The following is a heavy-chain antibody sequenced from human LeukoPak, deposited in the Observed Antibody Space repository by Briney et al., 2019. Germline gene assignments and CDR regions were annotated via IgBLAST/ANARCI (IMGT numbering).Heavy chain of an antibody. D-gene: IGHD5-12*01. CDR1: GGSFSGYY. J-gene: IGHJ4*02. CDR2: INHSGST. Sequence: SETLSLTCAVYGGSFSGYYWSWIRQPPGKGLEWIGEINHSGSTNYNPSLKSRVTISVDTSKNQFSLKLSSVTAADTAVYYCAREGVNSGIDYWGQGTLVTVSS. V-gene: IGHV4-34*01. CDR3: AREGVNSGIDY.